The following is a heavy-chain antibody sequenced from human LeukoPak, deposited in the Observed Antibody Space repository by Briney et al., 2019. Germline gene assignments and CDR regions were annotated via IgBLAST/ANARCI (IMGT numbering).Heavy chain of an antibody. D-gene: IGHD5-24*01. Sequence: ASVKVSCKASGYIFTTYAINWVRQAPGQGLEWMGWINTNTGNPTYAQGFIGRFVFSLDTSVSTAYLQISTLKAEDTAVYYCARDHGYVEMATIGYWGQGALVTVSS. V-gene: IGHV7-4-1*02. J-gene: IGHJ4*02. CDR1: GYIFTTYA. CDR2: INTNTGNP. CDR3: ARDHGYVEMATIGY.